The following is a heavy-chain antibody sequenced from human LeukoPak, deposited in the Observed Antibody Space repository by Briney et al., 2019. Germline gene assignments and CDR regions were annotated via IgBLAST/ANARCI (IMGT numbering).Heavy chain of an antibody. J-gene: IGHJ6*02. CDR1: GFTFSGYP. D-gene: IGHD2-15*01. CDR2: ISYDGSNK. CDR3: AREIRETVVTRHYYYGIDV. Sequence: GGSLRLSCAASGFTFSGYPIHWVRQAPGKGLEWVAVISYDGSNKYYADSVKGRFTISRDNSKNTLYLQMNSLRAEDTAVYYCAREIRETVVTRHYYYGIDVWGQGTTVTVSS. V-gene: IGHV3-30-3*01.